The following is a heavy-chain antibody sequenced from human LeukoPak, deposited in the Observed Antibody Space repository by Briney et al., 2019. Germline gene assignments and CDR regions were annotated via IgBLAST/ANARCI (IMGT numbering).Heavy chain of an antibody. CDR3: ATILDGSDAFDI. D-gene: IGHD3-10*01. Sequence: ASVKVSCKVSGYTLTELSMHWVRQAPGKGLEWMGGFDPEDGETIYAQKFQGRVTMTEDTSTDTAYMELSSLRSEDTAVYYCATILDGSDAFDIWGQGTMVTVSS. V-gene: IGHV1-24*01. CDR1: GYTLTELS. CDR2: FDPEDGET. J-gene: IGHJ3*02.